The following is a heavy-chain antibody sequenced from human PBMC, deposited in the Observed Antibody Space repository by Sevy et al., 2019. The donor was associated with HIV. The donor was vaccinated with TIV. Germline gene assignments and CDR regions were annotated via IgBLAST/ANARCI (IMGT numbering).Heavy chain of an antibody. CDR3: ARDYSRRPGWFDP. CDR2: IYSRGTT. CDR1: GFDVSNNY. V-gene: IGHV3-53*01. J-gene: IGHJ5*02. D-gene: IGHD6-13*01. Sequence: GGSLRLSCAGSGFDVSNNYMRWVRQAPGKGLEWVSIIYSRGTTYYADSVKGRFTISRDKSKNTVYLQMSSPRADDTAFYPCARDYSRRPGWFDPWGQGTLVTVSS.